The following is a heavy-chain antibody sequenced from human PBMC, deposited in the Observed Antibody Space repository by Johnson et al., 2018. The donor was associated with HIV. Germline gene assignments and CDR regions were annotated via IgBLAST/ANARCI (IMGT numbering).Heavy chain of an antibody. CDR1: GFTFSNYW. J-gene: IGHJ3*02. CDR2: IKSDGSST. CDR3: ARGIVGAEEGAFDI. D-gene: IGHD1-26*01. Sequence: VQLVESGGGLVKPGGSLRLSCGASGFTFSNYWMQWVRQAPGKGLVWVSRIKSDGSSTSYADSVKGRFTISRDNAKNTLYLQMNSLRAEDTAVYYCARGIVGAEEGAFDIWGQGTLVTVSS. V-gene: IGHV3-74*02.